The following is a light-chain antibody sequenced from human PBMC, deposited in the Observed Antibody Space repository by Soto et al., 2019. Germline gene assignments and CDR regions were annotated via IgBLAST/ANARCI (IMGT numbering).Light chain of an antibody. CDR3: YSDTSSSTYV. Sequence: QSALTQPASVSGSPGQSITISCTGTSLDVCGYGYVSWYQQHPGKAPKLMIYGVSNRPSGISHRFSGSKSANTASLTISGLQAEDEADYYCYSDTSSSTYVFGTGTKVTVL. CDR1: SLDVCGYGY. V-gene: IGLV2-14*01. CDR2: GVS. J-gene: IGLJ1*01.